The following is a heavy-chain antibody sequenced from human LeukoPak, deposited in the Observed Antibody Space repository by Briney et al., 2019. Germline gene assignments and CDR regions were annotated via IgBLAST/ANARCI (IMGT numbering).Heavy chain of an antibody. J-gene: IGHJ5*02. CDR2: INHSGST. D-gene: IGHD1-26*01. CDR3: ARVFGGSYGGRWFDP. CDR1: GGSFSGYY. V-gene: IGHV4-34*01. Sequence: SETLSLTCAVYGGSFSGYYWSWIRQPPGKGLEWIGEINHSGSTNYNPSLKSRVTISVDTSKNQFSLKLSSVTAADTAVYYCARVFGGSYGGRWFDPWGQGTLVTVSS.